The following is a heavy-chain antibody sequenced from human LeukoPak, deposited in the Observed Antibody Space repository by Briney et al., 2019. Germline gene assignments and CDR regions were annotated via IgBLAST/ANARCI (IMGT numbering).Heavy chain of an antibody. Sequence: SETLSLTCTVSGGSISSYYWSWIRQPPGKGLEWIGYIHSNGATYYNPSLKSRVTISKDTSKNQFSLKLSSVTAADTAVYYCAGASVVVVPAVIDYWGQGTLVTVSS. CDR1: GGSISSYY. D-gene: IGHD2-2*01. J-gene: IGHJ4*02. V-gene: IGHV4-4*09. CDR3: AGASVVVVPAVIDY. CDR2: IHSNGAT.